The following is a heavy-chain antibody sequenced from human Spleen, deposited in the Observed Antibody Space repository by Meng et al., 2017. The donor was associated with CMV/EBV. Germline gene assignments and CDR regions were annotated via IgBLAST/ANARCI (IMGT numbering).Heavy chain of an antibody. CDR1: GLTFDDYG. V-gene: IGHV3-20*04. J-gene: IGHJ4*02. Sequence: GGSLRLSCAASGLTFDDYGMSWVRQAPGKGLEWVSGINWNGGSTGYADSVKGRFTISRDNAKNSLYLQMNSLRAEDTAVYYCAREREQLVGDCWGQGTLVTVSS. CDR3: AREREQLVGDC. CDR2: INWNGGST. D-gene: IGHD6-6*01.